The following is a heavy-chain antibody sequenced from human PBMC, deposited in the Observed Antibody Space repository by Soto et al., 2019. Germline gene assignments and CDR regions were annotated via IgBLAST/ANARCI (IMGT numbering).Heavy chain of an antibody. V-gene: IGHV4-30-4*01. Sequence: PSETLSLTCTVSGGSISSADYYWSWIRQPPGKGLEWIGYIYYSGSTYYNPSLKSRVTISVDTSKNQFSLKLSSVTAPDTTVYYCARVSNYGGNSDAFDLWGQGTMVTVSS. CDR2: IYYSGST. D-gene: IGHD4-17*01. CDR1: GGSISSADYY. J-gene: IGHJ3*01. CDR3: ARVSNYGGNSDAFDL.